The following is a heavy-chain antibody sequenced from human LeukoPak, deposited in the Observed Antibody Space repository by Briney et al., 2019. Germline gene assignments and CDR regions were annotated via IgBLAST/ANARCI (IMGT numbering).Heavy chain of an antibody. Sequence: GGSLRLSCAASGFTFSSSPMSWVRQAPGKGLDWVSSISADGPTYYADSVKGRFTISRDNSKDTLYLQMNSLRGEDTAVYYCAKVSQWGNSRWYEGDWGQGTLVTVSS. CDR1: GFTFSSSP. CDR3: AKVSQWGNSRWYEGD. V-gene: IGHV3-23*01. J-gene: IGHJ4*02. D-gene: IGHD6-13*01. CDR2: ISADGPT.